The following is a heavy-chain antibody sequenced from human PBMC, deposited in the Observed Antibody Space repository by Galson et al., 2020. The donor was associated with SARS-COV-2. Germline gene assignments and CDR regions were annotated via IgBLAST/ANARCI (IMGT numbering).Heavy chain of an antibody. CDR2: IKHDGSDK. Sequence: GGSLRLSCAVSGFTFSNYWMSWIRQAPGKGLEWVAHIKHDGSDKQHVDSVKGRFTVSRDNAKSSLYLQMNSLRVEDTAVYYCARGGAYSGGDYWGQGT. CDR3: ARGGAYSGGDY. CDR1: GFTFSNYW. V-gene: IGHV3-7*01. D-gene: IGHD4-17*01. J-gene: IGHJ4*02.